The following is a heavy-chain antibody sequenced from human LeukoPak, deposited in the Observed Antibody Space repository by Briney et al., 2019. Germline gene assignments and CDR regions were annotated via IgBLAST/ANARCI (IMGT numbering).Heavy chain of an antibody. CDR3: ARASSGWALDS. CDR2: INPNSGDT. Sequence: ASVRVSCKASGYTFTGYYIHWVRQAPGQGLEWMGWINPNSGDTNYAQKFQGRVTMTRDTSISTAYMELSRLRSDDTAVFYCARASSGWALDSWGQGTLVTVSS. CDR1: GYTFTGYY. D-gene: IGHD6-19*01. V-gene: IGHV1-2*02. J-gene: IGHJ4*02.